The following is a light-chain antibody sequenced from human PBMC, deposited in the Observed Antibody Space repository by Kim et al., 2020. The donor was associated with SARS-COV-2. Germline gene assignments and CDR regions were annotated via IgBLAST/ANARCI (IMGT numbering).Light chain of an antibody. V-gene: IGKV3-15*01. J-gene: IGKJ2*01. CDR2: GAS. CDR3: QQYNSWYT. Sequence: VAPRGTATRDYRARRNVVASVAWFQLKPGQAPTLLIYGASTSAAGTPARCSGSWSGTEFTLTIHSVRSEDFALYSCQQYNSWYTFGQGTNLEI. CDR1: RNVVAS.